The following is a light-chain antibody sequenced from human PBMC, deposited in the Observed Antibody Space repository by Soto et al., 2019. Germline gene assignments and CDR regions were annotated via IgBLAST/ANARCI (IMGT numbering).Light chain of an antibody. CDR2: GAS. CDR1: QTISTN. J-gene: IGKJ4*01. V-gene: IGKV3-15*01. Sequence: EVVMTQSPATLSVSPGERATLSCRASQTISTNLAWYQQKPGQAPRLLIYGASTRATDIPARFSGSGSGTEFTLTISSLQSEDFALYYCQQHINWPLTFGGGTKVEIK. CDR3: QQHINWPLT.